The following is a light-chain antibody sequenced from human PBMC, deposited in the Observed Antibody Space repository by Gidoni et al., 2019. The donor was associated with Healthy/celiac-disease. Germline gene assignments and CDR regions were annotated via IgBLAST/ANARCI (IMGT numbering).Light chain of an antibody. J-gene: IGKJ3*01. Sequence: DIVLTQSPATLSLSPGERATLSCRASQSVSSYLAWYQQKPGQAPRLLIYDASNRATGSPARFSGSGSGTDFTLTISSLEPEDFAVYYCQQRSNWPFTCGPGTKVDIK. CDR3: QQRSNWPFT. CDR2: DAS. V-gene: IGKV3-11*01. CDR1: QSVSSY.